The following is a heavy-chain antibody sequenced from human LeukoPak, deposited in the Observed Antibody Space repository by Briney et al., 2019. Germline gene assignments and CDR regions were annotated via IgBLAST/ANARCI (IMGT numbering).Heavy chain of an antibody. J-gene: IGHJ5*02. V-gene: IGHV4-59*12. CDR1: GGSISSYY. Sequence: SETLSLTCTVSGGSISSYYWSWIRQPPGKGLEWIGYIYYSGSTYYNPSLKSRVTISVDTSKNQFSLKLTSVTAADTAVYYCARDRQWLVDHWGQGTLVTVSS. CDR2: IYYSGST. D-gene: IGHD6-19*01. CDR3: ARDRQWLVDH.